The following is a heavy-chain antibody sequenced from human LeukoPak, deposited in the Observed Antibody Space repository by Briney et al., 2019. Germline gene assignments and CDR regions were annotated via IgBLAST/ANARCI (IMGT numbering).Heavy chain of an antibody. V-gene: IGHV2-70*11. Sequence: SGPTLVNPTQTLTLTCTFSGFSLNTSGVCVSWIRQPPGKALEWLARIDWDDDKYYSTSLKTRLTISKDTSKDQVVLTMTNVDPVDTATYFCAQMLGATYYESSRYYYDAFDIWGQGTMVTVSS. CDR1: GFSLNTSGVC. CDR3: AQMLGATYYESSRYYYDAFDI. D-gene: IGHD3-22*01. J-gene: IGHJ3*02. CDR2: IDWDDDK.